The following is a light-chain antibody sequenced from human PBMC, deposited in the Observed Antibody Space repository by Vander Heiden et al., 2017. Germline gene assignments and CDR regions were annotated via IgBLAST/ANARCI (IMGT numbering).Light chain of an antibody. CDR3: SSYTSSSTYV. Sequence: QSALTQPASVSGSPGQSLTISCTGTSSDVGGYNYVPWYQQHPGKAPKLMIYDVSHRPSGVSNRFSGSKSGNTASLTISGLQAEDEADDYCSSYTSSSTYVCGTGTKVTVL. CDR2: DVS. CDR1: SSDVGGYNY. J-gene: IGLJ1*01. V-gene: IGLV2-14*03.